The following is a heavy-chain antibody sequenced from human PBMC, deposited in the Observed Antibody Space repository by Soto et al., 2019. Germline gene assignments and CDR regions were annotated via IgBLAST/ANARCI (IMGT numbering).Heavy chain of an antibody. J-gene: IGHJ5*02. CDR1: GFTFSSYA. CDR3: AKGGPITMVRGVSSYNWFDP. V-gene: IGHV3-23*01. CDR2: ISGSGGST. Sequence: GGSLRLSCAASGFTFSSYAMSWVRQAPGKGLEWVSAISGSGGSTYYADSVKGRFTISRDNSRNTLYLQMNSLRAEDTAVYYCAKGGPITMVRGVSSYNWFDPWGQGTLVTVSS. D-gene: IGHD3-10*01.